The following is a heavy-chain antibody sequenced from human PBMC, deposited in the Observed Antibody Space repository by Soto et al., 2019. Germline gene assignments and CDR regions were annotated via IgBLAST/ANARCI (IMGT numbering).Heavy chain of an antibody. D-gene: IGHD3-22*01. CDR1: GYTFTSYG. J-gene: IGHJ3*02. CDR3: ARAWYYYDSSGYPDAFDI. CDR2: ISAYNGNT. Sequence: GASVKVSCKASGYTFTSYGISWVRQAPGQGLEWMGWISAYNGNTNYAQKLQGRVTMTTDASTSTAYTELRSLRSDDTAVYYCARAWYYYDSSGYPDAFDIWGQGTMVTVSS. V-gene: IGHV1-18*01.